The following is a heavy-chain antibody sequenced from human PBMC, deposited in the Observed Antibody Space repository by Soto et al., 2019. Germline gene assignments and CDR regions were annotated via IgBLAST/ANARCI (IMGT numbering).Heavy chain of an antibody. CDR2: ISRSSRTI. CDR3: ARESYYYDSSTFDI. Sequence: EVQLVESGGGLVQPGGSLSLSCAASGFTFSSYIMNWVRQAPGKGLEWVSYISRSSRTIYYADSVKGRFTISRDNAKNSLYLQMNSLRDEDTSVYYCARESYYYDSSTFDIWGQGTMVTVSS. V-gene: IGHV3-48*02. D-gene: IGHD3-22*01. J-gene: IGHJ3*02. CDR1: GFTFSSYI.